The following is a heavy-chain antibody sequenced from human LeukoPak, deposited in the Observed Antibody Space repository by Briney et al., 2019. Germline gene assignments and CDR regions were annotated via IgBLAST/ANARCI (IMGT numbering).Heavy chain of an antibody. D-gene: IGHD6-19*01. Sequence: VASVKVSCKASGYTFTSYGISWVRQAPGQGLEWMGWISAYNGNTNYAQKLQGRVTMTTDTSTSTAYMELRSLRSDDTAVYYCARDREQWLADYYYYYMDVWGKGTTVTVSS. V-gene: IGHV1-18*01. CDR2: ISAYNGNT. CDR3: ARDREQWLADYYYYYMDV. CDR1: GYTFTSYG. J-gene: IGHJ6*03.